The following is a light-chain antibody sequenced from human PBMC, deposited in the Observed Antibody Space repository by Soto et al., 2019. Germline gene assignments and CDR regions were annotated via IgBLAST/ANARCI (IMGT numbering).Light chain of an antibody. V-gene: IGLV1-40*01. CDR2: GNS. J-gene: IGLJ1*01. CDR1: SSNIGAGYD. Sequence: QSVLTQPPSVSGAPGQRVTISCTGSSSNIGAGYDVHWYQQLPGTAPKLLIYGNSNRPSGVPDRFSGSKSGTSASLAITGLQAEDEDDYDCQSYDSSLSGLYVFGTGTKLTVL. CDR3: QSYDSSLSGLYV.